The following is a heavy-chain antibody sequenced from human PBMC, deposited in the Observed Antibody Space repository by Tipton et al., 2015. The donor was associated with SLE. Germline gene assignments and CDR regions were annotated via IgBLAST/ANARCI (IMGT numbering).Heavy chain of an antibody. CDR2: IKSDGEDT. Sequence: SLRLSCAASGFTFNNYWMNWVRQGPGKGLVWVSRIKSDGEDTIYADSVKGRFTISRNNAKNTLYLQMNNLRADDTAVYYCARVRWGEDAFDIWGQGTLVIVSS. V-gene: IGHV3-74*01. CDR1: GFTFNNYW. CDR3: ARVRWGEDAFDI. J-gene: IGHJ3*02. D-gene: IGHD3-16*01.